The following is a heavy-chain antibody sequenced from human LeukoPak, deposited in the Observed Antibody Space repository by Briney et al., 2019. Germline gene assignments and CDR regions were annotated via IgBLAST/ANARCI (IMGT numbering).Heavy chain of an antibody. CDR1: GGSISSYY. J-gene: IGHJ4*02. Sequence: SETLSLACTVSGGSISSYYWSWIRQPPGKGLEWIGYIYYSGSTNYNPSLKSRVTISVDTSKNQFSLKLSSVTAADTAVYYCARVRPGPGSGSSFDYWGQGTLVTVPS. CDR3: ARVRPGPGSGSSFDY. CDR2: IYYSGST. D-gene: IGHD3-10*01. V-gene: IGHV4-59*01.